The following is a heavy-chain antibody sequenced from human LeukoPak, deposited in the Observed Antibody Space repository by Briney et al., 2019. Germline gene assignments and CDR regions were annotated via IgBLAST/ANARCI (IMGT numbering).Heavy chain of an antibody. V-gene: IGHV1-69*06. D-gene: IGHD5-12*01. CDR2: IIPIFGTA. Sequence: GSSVKVSCKASGGTFSSYAISGVRQAPGQGLEWMGGIIPIFGTANYAQKFQGRVTINADKSPSTAYMELSSLSSEETAVYYCAREVAVGQYSGYDNWGQGTLVTVSS. CDR1: GGTFSSYA. CDR3: AREVAVGQYSGYDN. J-gene: IGHJ4*02.